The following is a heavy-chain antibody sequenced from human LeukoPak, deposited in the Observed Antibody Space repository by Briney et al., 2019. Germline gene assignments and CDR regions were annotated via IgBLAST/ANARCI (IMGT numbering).Heavy chain of an antibody. J-gene: IGHJ4*02. CDR1: GGTLRNYG. CDR2: IIPIFDTT. CDR3: ARGPTYYYDSDFDY. Sequence: GSSVPVSYKTSGGTLRNYGINWLRQAPGHPMEWMGRIIPIFDTTNYAQKLQGRVTITTDESTSTAYMELSSLRAEDTAVYYCARGPTYYYDSDFDYWGQGTLVTVSS. V-gene: IGHV1-69*05. D-gene: IGHD3-22*01.